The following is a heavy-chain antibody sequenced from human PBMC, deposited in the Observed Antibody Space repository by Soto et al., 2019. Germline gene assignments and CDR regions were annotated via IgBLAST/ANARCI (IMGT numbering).Heavy chain of an antibody. CDR3: ARLNSSSSEGTYYYYGMDV. J-gene: IGHJ6*02. CDR1: GGSITSSSYY. CDR2: IYYSGST. V-gene: IGHV4-39*01. D-gene: IGHD6-6*01. Sequence: SETLSLACTVSGGSITSSSYYCGWIRQPPGKGPEWIGSIYYSGSTYYNPSLKSRVTISVDTSKNQFSLKLSSVTAADTAVYYCARLNSSSSEGTYYYYGMDVWGQGTTVTVSS.